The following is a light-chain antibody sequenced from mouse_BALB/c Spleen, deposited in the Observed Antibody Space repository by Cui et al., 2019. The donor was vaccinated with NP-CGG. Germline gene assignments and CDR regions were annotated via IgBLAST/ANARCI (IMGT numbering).Light chain of an antibody. Sequence: QAVVTQESALTTSPGETVTLTCRSSTGTITTNNYANWIQEKPDHLFTGLIGVTYNRAPGVPARFSGSLIGDKAALTITGAQTEDEAIYFCALWFSNHWVFGGGTKLTVL. J-gene: IGLJ1*01. CDR1: TGTITTNNY. CDR2: VTY. V-gene: IGLV1*01. CDR3: ALWFSNHWV.